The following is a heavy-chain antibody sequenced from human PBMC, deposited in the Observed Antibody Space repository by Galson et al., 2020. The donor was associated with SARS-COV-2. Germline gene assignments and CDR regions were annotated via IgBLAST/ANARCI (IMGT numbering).Heavy chain of an antibody. CDR3: ARDPRGRGYFDS. CDR1: GGSISNHH. V-gene: IGHV4-59*11. Sequence: SETLSLTCTVSGGSISNHHWSWIRQPPGSGLEWIGYVYYYGSPNYNPSLKSRVTMSLDTSKNQFSLNLTSVTAADTAVYYCARDPRGRGYFDSWGQGNLVSVSS. J-gene: IGHJ4*02. D-gene: IGHD3-10*01. CDR2: VYYYGSP.